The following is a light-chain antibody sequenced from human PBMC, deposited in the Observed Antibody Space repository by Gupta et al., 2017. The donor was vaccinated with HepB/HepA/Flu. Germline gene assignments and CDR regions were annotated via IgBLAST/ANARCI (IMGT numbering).Light chain of an antibody. CDR1: QSLLHSNGYNY. Sequence: DIVMTQSPLSLPVTPGEPASISCRSSQSLLHSNGYNYLDWYLQKPVQSPQLLIYLGSNRASGVPDRFSGSGSGTDFTLKISRVEAEDVGVYYCRQALQTPFTFGQGTRLEIK. CDR3: RQALQTPFT. J-gene: IGKJ5*01. CDR2: LGS. V-gene: IGKV2-28*01.